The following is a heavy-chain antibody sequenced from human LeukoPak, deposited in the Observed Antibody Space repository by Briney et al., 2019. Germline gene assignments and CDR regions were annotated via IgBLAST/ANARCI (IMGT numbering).Heavy chain of an antibody. CDR1: GYKFSNYW. CDR2: IYPGDSDT. J-gene: IGHJ4*02. CDR3: ARGEITGTPVYY. V-gene: IGHV5-51*01. Sequence: GESLKISCKGSGYKFSNYWIGWVRQMPGKGLECMGIIYPGDSDTRYSPSFQGQVTISVDKSINTAYLQWSSLKAADTAIYYCARGEITGTPVYYWGQGTLVTVSS. D-gene: IGHD1-7*01.